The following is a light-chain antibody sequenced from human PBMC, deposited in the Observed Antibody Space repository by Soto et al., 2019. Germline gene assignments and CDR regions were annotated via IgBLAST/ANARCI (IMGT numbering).Light chain of an antibody. V-gene: IGLV2-14*02. Sequence: QSALTQPASVSGSPGQSITISCTGTSSDVGSYKFVSWYQQYPGKPPKLMIYEGSKRPSGVSDRFSASKSGNTASLTISGLQAEDEADYYCNSRGGSRPYYVFGTGTKLTVL. CDR1: SSDVGSYKF. CDR2: EGS. J-gene: IGLJ1*01. CDR3: NSRGGSRPYYV.